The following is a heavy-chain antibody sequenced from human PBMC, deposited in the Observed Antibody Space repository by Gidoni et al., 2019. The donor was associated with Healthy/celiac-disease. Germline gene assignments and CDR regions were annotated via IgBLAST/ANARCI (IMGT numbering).Heavy chain of an antibody. V-gene: IGHV4-30-2*01. CDR3: ATRVDTAMARGAFDI. Sequence: QLQLQESGSGLVKPSQTLSLTCAVSGGSISSGGYSWSWFRQPPGKGLEWIGYIYHSGSTYYNPSLKSRVTISVDRSKNQFSLKLSSVTAADTAVYYCATRVDTAMARGAFDIWGQGTMVTVSS. CDR1: GGSISSGGYS. D-gene: IGHD5-18*01. CDR2: IYHSGST. J-gene: IGHJ3*02.